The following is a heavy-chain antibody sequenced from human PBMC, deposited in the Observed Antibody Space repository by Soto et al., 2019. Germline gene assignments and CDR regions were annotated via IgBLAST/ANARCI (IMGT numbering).Heavy chain of an antibody. D-gene: IGHD2-2*01. V-gene: IGHV4-34*01. CDR2: INHSGST. CDR3: ARTGCSTSCYLFDD. Sequence: QVQLQQWGAGLLKPSETLSLTCAVYGGSFSGYYWSWIRQPPGKGLEWIGEINHSGSTNYNPSLKSRVTISVDASKNQFSLKLSSVTAADTAVYYCARTGCSTSCYLFDDWGQGTLVTVSS. CDR1: GGSFSGYY. J-gene: IGHJ4*02.